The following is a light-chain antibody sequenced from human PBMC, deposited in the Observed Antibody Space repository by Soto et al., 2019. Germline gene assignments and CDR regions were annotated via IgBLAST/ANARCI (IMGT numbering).Light chain of an antibody. J-gene: IGKJ4*01. CDR1: HIVLYSSNNKNY. CDR3: QQYYNTPLT. Sequence: EIVVTLAPDSLAVYMVLMSTINCKSIHIVLYSSNNKNYLAWYQQKPRQPPKLLIYWASTRESGVPDRFSGSGSGTDFTLTISSLQAEDVAVYYCQQYYNTPLTFGGGTKVDIK. V-gene: IGKV4-1*01. CDR2: WAS.